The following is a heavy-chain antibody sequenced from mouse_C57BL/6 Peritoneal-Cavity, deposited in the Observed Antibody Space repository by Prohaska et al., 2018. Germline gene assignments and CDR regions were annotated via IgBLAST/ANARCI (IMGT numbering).Heavy chain of an antibody. J-gene: IGHJ1*03. V-gene: IGHV1-80*01. CDR2: IYHGDGDT. D-gene: IGHD2-3*01. CDR1: GYAFSSNW. CDR3: ARGKGYDTEYFDV. Sequence: QVQLQQSGAELGKPVASVKISCRAAGYAFSSNWIHWVKQRPGQGLGWIGQIYHGDGDTNYNGKFKGKATLAADKYSSTAYMQVRILLSEDCALYFWARGKGYDTEYFDVCGIGTTVLVSS.